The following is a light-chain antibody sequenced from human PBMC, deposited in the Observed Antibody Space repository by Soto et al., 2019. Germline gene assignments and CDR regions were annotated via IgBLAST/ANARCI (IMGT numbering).Light chain of an antibody. V-gene: IGLV2-14*03. CDR1: RTDVDGYDY. CDR2: DVS. CDR3: SSYTSSTPFYV. J-gene: IGLJ1*01. Sequence: QSALTQPASVSGSPGQSIAISCTGVRTDVDGYDYVSWYQQHPGQAPQLIIYDVSNRPSGVSHRCSGSKSGDTASLTISGLQAEDEADYYCSSYTSSTPFYVFGSGTKVTVL.